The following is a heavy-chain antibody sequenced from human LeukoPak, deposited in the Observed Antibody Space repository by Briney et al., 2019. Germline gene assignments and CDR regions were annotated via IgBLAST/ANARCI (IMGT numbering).Heavy chain of an antibody. V-gene: IGHV3-48*03. CDR2: ITSSGSTI. CDR1: GFTFSNYE. Sequence: GGSLTLSCAASGFTFSNYEMNWVRQAPGKGREGVAKITSSGSTIYYADSVKGRFTISRDNAKHSLSLQMNSLRAEDTAVYYCARLFDLWGQGAMVAVSS. CDR3: ARLFDL. J-gene: IGHJ3*01.